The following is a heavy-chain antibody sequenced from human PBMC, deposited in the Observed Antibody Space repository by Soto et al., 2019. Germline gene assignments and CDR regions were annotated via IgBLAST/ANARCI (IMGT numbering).Heavy chain of an antibody. CDR2: IPYDGNNK. J-gene: IGHJ4*02. CDR1: GFTFSRYP. D-gene: IGHD1-26*01. Sequence: QVQLVESGGGVVQPGRSLRLSCAASGFTFSRYPMYWVRQAPGNGLEWVAVIPYDGNNKYYADSVKGRFTISRDNAKNTLYLQMNNLRPEDTAAYYCAKGVGSYYFDYWGQGTLVTVSS. V-gene: IGHV3-30-3*01. CDR3: AKGVGSYYFDY.